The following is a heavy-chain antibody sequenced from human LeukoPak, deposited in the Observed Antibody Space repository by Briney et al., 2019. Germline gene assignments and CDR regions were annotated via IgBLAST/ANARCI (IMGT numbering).Heavy chain of an antibody. V-gene: IGHV1-18*01. D-gene: IGHD3-10*01. Sequence: ASVKVSCKASGYTFTSYGISWVRQAPGQGLEWMGWISAYNGNTNYAQKLQGRVTMTTDTSTSTAYMELRSLRSDDTAVYYCARDASRVGFGELLSSYYYYYGMDVWGQGTTVTVSS. CDR2: ISAYNGNT. J-gene: IGHJ6*02. CDR1: GYTFTSYG. CDR3: ARDASRVGFGELLSSYYYYYGMDV.